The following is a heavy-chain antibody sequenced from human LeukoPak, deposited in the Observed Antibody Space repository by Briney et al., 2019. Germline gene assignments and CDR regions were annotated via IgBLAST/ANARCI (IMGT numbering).Heavy chain of an antibody. CDR2: ISAYNGNT. Sequence: GASVKVSCKASGYTFTSYGISWVRQAPGQGLKWMGWISAYNGNTNYAQKLQGRVTMTTDTSTSTAYMELRSLRSDDTAVYYCARQNDYCTNGVCYRGAVNYWGQGTLVTVSS. CDR3: ARQNDYCTNGVCYRGAVNY. V-gene: IGHV1-18*01. CDR1: GYTFTSYG. J-gene: IGHJ4*02. D-gene: IGHD2-8*01.